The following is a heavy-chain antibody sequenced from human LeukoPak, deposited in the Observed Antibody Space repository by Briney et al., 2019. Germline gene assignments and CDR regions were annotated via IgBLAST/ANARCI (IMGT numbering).Heavy chain of an antibody. J-gene: IGHJ4*02. V-gene: IGHV3-33*01. CDR1: GFTFRSYG. CDR3: ARDHNWGPDY. Sequence: GGSLRLSCVASGFTFRSYGMHWVRQAPGKGLEWVAVIWYDGSNKDYGDSVKGRFSISRHNSKNTLYLQMNSLRAEDTAVYYCARDHNWGPDYWGQGTLVSVSS. CDR2: IWYDGSNK. D-gene: IGHD7-27*01.